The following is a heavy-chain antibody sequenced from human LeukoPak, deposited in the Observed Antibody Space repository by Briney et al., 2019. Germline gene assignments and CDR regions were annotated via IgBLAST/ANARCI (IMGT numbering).Heavy chain of an antibody. J-gene: IGHJ3*02. CDR3: ARVRGLYCSSTSCADSGAFDI. Sequence: GGSLRLSCAASGFTFSSYAMHWVRQAPGKGLEWVAVISYDGSNKYYADSVKGRFTISRDNSKNTLYLQMNSLRAEDTAVYYCARVRGLYCSSTSCADSGAFDIWGQGTMVTVSS. CDR1: GFTFSSYA. D-gene: IGHD2-2*01. CDR2: ISYDGSNK. V-gene: IGHV3-30-3*01.